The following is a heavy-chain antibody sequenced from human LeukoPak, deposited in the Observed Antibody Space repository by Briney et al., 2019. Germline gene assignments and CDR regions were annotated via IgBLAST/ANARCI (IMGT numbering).Heavy chain of an antibody. D-gene: IGHD3-22*01. V-gene: IGHV3-48*04. CDR1: GFTFSSYA. J-gene: IGHJ3*02. CDR3: ARLHNYYDSSGYYYGTGYDAFDI. CDR2: ISSSSSTI. Sequence: GGSLRLSCAASGFTFSSYAMSWVRQAPGKGLEWVSYISSSSSTIYYADSVKGRFTISRDNAKNSLYLQMNSLRAEDTAVYYCARLHNYYDSSGYYYGTGYDAFDIWGQGTMVTVSS.